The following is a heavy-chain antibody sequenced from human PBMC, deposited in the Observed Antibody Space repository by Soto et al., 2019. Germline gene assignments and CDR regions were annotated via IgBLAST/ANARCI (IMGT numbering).Heavy chain of an antibody. CDR2: ISYDGSNK. Sequence: HPGGSLSLSCAAPGFTFSSYGMHWVRQAPGKGLEWVAVISYDGSNKYYADSVKGRFTISRDNSKNTLYLQMNSLITEDTAVYYWAKGTRAYCGGDCYPSFDIWGQGTMVTVSS. CDR1: GFTFSSYG. V-gene: IGHV3-30*18. D-gene: IGHD2-21*02. J-gene: IGHJ3*02. CDR3: AKGTRAYCGGDCYPSFDI.